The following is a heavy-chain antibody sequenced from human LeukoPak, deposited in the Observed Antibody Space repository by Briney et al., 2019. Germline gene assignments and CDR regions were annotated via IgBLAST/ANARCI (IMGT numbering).Heavy chain of an antibody. J-gene: IGHJ6*02. V-gene: IGHV3-11*01. CDR3: ARGSVVVPAAMEYYYYGTDV. Sequence: TTGGSLRLSCAASGFTFSDYYMSWIRQAPGKGRGWVSYISSSGSTIYYADSVKGRFTISRDNAKNSLYLQMNSLRAEDTAVYYCARGSVVVPAAMEYYYYGTDVWGQGTTVTVSS. CDR1: GFTFSDYY. D-gene: IGHD2-2*01. CDR2: ISSSGSTI.